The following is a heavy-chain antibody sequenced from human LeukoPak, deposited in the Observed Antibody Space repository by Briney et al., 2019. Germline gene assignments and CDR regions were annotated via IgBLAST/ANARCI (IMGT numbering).Heavy chain of an antibody. Sequence: ASVKVSCKASGYTFTGYYMHWVRQAPGQGLEWMGWINPNSGGTDYAQTFQGRVTMTRDTSISTAYMELSRLRSDDTAAYYRASYDIRDAFDIWGQGTMVTVSS. CDR3: ASYDIRDAFDI. V-gene: IGHV1-2*02. D-gene: IGHD3-16*01. J-gene: IGHJ3*02. CDR1: GYTFTGYY. CDR2: INPNSGGT.